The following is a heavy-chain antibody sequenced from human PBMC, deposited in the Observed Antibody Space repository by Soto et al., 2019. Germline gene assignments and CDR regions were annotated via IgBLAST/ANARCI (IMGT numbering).Heavy chain of an antibody. V-gene: IGHV4-59*02. Sequence: QVQLQESGPRLVKPSETLSLTCSVSGVSVTGYYWTWIRHSPGKGLEWIGYVYHTGNTYYNPSLKSRVTISLDTSKNQVSLRLRSVTAADTAVYYCAREQYNWNLWGQGTLVTVSS. J-gene: IGHJ4*02. D-gene: IGHD1-20*01. CDR1: GVSVTGYY. CDR3: AREQYNWNL. CDR2: VYHTGNT.